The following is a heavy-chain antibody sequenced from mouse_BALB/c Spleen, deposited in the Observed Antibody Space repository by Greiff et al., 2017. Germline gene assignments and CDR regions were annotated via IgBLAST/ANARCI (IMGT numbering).Heavy chain of an antibody. CDR2: ILPGSGST. Sequence: VQLQQSGAELMKPGASVKISCKATGYTFSSYWIEWVKQRPGHGLEWIGEILPGSGSTNYNEKFKGKATFTADTSSNTAYMQLSSLTSEDSAVYYCARGLVGDYFDYWGQGTTLTVSS. V-gene: IGHV1-9*01. CDR3: ARGLVGDYFDY. D-gene: IGHD2-10*02. CDR1: GYTFSSYW. J-gene: IGHJ2*01.